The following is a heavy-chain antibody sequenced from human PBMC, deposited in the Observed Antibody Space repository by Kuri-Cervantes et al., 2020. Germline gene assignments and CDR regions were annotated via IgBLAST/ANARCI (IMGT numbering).Heavy chain of an antibody. CDR1: GFTFSSYG. V-gene: IGHV3-33*01. CDR2: IWYDGSNK. J-gene: IGHJ4*02. D-gene: IGHD3-22*01. CDR3: ARDKGIYDPSGVRGYYFDY. Sequence: LSLTCAASGFTFSSYGMHWVRQAPGKGLEWVAVIWYDGSNKYYADSVKGRFTLSRDNAENSLYLQMNSLRAEDTAVYYCARDKGIYDPSGVRGYYFDYWGQGTLVTVSS.